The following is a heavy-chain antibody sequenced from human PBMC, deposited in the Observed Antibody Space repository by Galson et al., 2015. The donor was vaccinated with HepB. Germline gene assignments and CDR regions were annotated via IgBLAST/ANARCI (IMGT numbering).Heavy chain of an antibody. CDR3: ARARYYGSGGDYNWSDP. CDR1: GFTFSSYW. J-gene: IGHJ5*02. D-gene: IGHD3-10*01. Sequence: SLRLSCAASGFTFSSYWMSWVRQAPGKGLEWVANIKQDGSEKYYVDSVKGRFTISRDNAKNSLYLQMNSLRAEDTAVYYCARARYYGSGGDYNWSDPWGQGTLVTVSS. V-gene: IGHV3-7*01. CDR2: IKQDGSEK.